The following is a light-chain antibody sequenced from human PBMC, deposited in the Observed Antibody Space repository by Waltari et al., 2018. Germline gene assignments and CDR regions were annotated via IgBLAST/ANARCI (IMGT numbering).Light chain of an antibody. V-gene: IGLV3-27*01. Sequence: SYELTQPSSVSVSPGQTARITCSGDILAKTHARWFQQKPGQAPLLVIFQDNLRPSGIPERVSGSSSGTTVTLTISGAHVDDEADYHCYSASDNNLVIVGGGTKLTVL. CDR1: ILAKTH. J-gene: IGLJ2*01. CDR2: QDN. CDR3: YSASDNNLVI.